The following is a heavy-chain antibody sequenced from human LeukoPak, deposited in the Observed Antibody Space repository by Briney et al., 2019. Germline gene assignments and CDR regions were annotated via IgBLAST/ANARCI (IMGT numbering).Heavy chain of an antibody. V-gene: IGHV3-23*01. CDR3: AKATQSYSSSSSFDY. CDR1: GFTFSSYA. D-gene: IGHD6-6*01. Sequence: GGSLRLSCVASGFTFSSYAMSWVRQAPGKGLEWVSAISGSGGSTYYADSVKGRFTISRDNSKNTLYLQMNSLRAEDTAVYYCAKATQSYSSSSSFDYWGQGTLVTVSS. CDR2: ISGSGGST. J-gene: IGHJ4*02.